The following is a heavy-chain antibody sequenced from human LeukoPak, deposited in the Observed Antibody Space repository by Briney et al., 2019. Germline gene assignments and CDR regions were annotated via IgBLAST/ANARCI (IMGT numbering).Heavy chain of an antibody. V-gene: IGHV3-13*01. J-gene: IGHJ5*02. D-gene: IGHD2/OR15-2a*01. CDR3: VRGCTYCNWKTGFDP. CDR2: IGNFRDA. CDR1: GYPFNVYD. Sequence: GGSLTLSCVLCGYPFNVYDMHWVRQAKGKGLEWVSDIGNFRDANYPESVKGRFTISREDARNSLYLQMSSLTAGDTAVYYCVRGCTYCNWKTGFDPWGQGTLVTVSS.